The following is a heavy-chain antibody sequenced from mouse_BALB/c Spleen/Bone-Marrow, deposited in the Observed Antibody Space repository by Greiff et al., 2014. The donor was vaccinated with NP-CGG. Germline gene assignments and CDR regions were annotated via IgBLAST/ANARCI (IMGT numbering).Heavy chain of an antibody. CDR1: GFTFSSYG. CDR2: INNNGGDT. V-gene: IGHV5-6-3*01. D-gene: IGHD2-4*01. CDR3: ARGYDYSSWFAY. Sequence: VQLKESGGGLVQPGGSLKLSCAASGFTFSSYGMSWVRQTPDKRLEMIATINNNGGDTYYPDSVKGRFTISRDNARNTLYLQMSSLKSEDTAMYYCARGYDYSSWFAYWSQGTLVTVSP. J-gene: IGHJ3*01.